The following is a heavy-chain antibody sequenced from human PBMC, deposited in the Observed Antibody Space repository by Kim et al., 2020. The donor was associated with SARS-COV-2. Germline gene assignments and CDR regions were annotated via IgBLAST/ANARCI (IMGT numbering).Heavy chain of an antibody. CDR1: GFSLSNHRMG. CDR3: ARMNYDFWSGGYEGPHYYYMDV. CDR2: IFSNDEK. V-gene: IGHV2-26*01. Sequence: SGPTLVKPTETLTLTCTVSGFSLSNHRMGVSWVRQPPGKALEWLAHIFSNDEKSYSTSLKSSLTISKDTSKSQVVLTMTNMDPVDTATYYCARMNYDFWSGGYEGPHYYYMDVWGQGTMVTVSS. D-gene: IGHD3-3*01. J-gene: IGHJ6*03.